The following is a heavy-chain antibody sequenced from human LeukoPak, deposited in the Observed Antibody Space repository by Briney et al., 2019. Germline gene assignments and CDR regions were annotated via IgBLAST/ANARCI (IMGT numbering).Heavy chain of an antibody. Sequence: GGSLRLSCAASGFTFSSYARSWVRQAPGRGLEGVSPISGSGGSTYYADSVKGRFTISRDNSKYTLYHKMNSVMAEHTVVLYCAKVGSNYDFWSGCFNDYCYYYMDVWGKGTPVTVSS. CDR3: AKVGSNYDFWSGCFNDYCYYYMDV. CDR1: GFTFSSYA. V-gene: IGHV3-23*01. D-gene: IGHD3-3*01. CDR2: ISGSGGST. J-gene: IGHJ6*03.